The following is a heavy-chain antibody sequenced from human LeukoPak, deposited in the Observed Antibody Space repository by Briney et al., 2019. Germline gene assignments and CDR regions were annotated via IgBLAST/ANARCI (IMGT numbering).Heavy chain of an antibody. Sequence: ASVKVSCKASGYTFTGYHIHWVRQAPGQGLEWMGRINPYSGDTNFAQKFQGRVTMTRDTSITTAYMDLSSLTPDDTAVYFCARDQGSLTRSWYSGYWGQGTQVTVSS. V-gene: IGHV1-2*06. D-gene: IGHD6-13*01. CDR3: ARDQGSLTRSWYSGY. CDR2: INPYSGDT. J-gene: IGHJ4*02. CDR1: GYTFTGYH.